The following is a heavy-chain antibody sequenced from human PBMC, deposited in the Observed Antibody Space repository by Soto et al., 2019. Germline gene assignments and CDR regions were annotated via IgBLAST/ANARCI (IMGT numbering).Heavy chain of an antibody. CDR2: ISHSGTST. CDR1: GVTFSNFA. J-gene: IGHJ5*02. Sequence: PGGSLRLSCAVSGVTFSNFAMNWVRQAPGKGLEWVPGISHSGTSTYYADSVKGRFTISRDNSKNTLYLQMNSLRAEDTAVYYCAKGSWVHHGSEGGNWLDPWGQGTLVTVSS. CDR3: AKGSWVHHGSEGGNWLDP. V-gene: IGHV3-23*01. D-gene: IGHD3-10*01.